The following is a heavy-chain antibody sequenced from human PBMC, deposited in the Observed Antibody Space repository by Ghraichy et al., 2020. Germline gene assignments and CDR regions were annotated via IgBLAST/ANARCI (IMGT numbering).Heavy chain of an antibody. V-gene: IGHV3-74*01. CDR2: IKGDGSDK. CDR1: GFTFSRSW. Sequence: GGSLRLSCAASGFTFSRSWMHWVRQAPGKGLVWVSRIKGDGSDKRYADSVRGRFTISRDNAKNTLFLQMNSLRADDTAVYYCVRDGDNLNFDFWGQGNLVNV. D-gene: IGHD4-17*01. CDR3: VRDGDNLNFDF. J-gene: IGHJ4*02.